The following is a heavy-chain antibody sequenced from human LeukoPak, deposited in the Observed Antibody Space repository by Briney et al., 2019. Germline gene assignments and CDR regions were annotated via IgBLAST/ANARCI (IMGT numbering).Heavy chain of an antibody. J-gene: IGHJ4*02. CDR1: GGSISSYF. CDR2: IYYSEST. Sequence: SETLSLTCTVSGGSISSYFWNWIRQPPGTGLEWIGYIYYSESTTYNPSLNSRVTISVDTSKNQFSRKLSSVTAADTAVYYCARHREDWGFDYWGQGTLVTVSS. D-gene: IGHD7-27*01. V-gene: IGHV4-59*01. CDR3: ARHREDWGFDY.